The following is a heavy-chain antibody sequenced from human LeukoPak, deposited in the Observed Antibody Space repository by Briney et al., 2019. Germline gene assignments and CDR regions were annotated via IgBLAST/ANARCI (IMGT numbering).Heavy chain of an antibody. CDR2: IYPGDSDT. Sequence: GESLKISCKGSGYSFTSYWIGWVRQMPGKGLEWMGIIYPGDSDTRYSPSFQGQVTISADKSISTAYLQWSSLKASDTAMYHCARRSITMVRGVISDDAFDIWGQGTMVTVSS. J-gene: IGHJ3*02. CDR3: ARRSITMVRGVISDDAFDI. V-gene: IGHV5-51*01. CDR1: GYSFTSYW. D-gene: IGHD3-10*01.